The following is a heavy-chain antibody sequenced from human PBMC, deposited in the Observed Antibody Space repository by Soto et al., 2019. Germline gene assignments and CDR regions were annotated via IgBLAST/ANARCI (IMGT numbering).Heavy chain of an antibody. V-gene: IGHV3-30*18. CDR1: GFTFSNAW. J-gene: IGHJ6*02. D-gene: IGHD2-8*02. CDR2: ISYDGSNK. Sequence: VQLVESGGGLVKPGGSLRLSCAASGFTFSNAWMSWVRQAPGKGLEWVAVISYDGSNKYYADSVKGRFTISRDNSKNTLYLQMNSLRAEDTAVYYCAKGVYVTGGYYYGMDFWGQGTTVTVSS. CDR3: AKGVYVTGGYYYGMDF.